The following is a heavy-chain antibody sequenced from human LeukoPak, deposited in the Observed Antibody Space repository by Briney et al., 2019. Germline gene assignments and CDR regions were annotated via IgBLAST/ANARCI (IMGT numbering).Heavy chain of an antibody. CDR3: ARNQGFPGAFDI. Sequence: GGSLRLSCAAFGFTFSDYYMSWIRQAPGKGLKWVSYISSSGSTIYYADSVKGRFTISRDNAKNSLYLQMNSLRAEETAVYYCARNQGFPGAFDIWGQGTMVTVSS. J-gene: IGHJ3*02. CDR2: ISSSGSTI. V-gene: IGHV3-11*04. CDR1: GFTFSDYY.